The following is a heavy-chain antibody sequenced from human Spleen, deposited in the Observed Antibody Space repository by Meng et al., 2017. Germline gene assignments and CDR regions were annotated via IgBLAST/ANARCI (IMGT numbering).Heavy chain of an antibody. CDR3: ARDEDISAAGKLFGDY. V-gene: IGHV1-2*06. J-gene: IGHJ4*02. Sequence: ASVKVSCKASGYGFTGYYLHWIRHVPGQGLEWMGRINPYNGDTEFAQKFQGRVTMTRATSISTVYMELSRLRSDDTAMYYCARDEDISAAGKLFGDYWGQGTLVTVSS. D-gene: IGHD6-25*01. CDR2: INPYNGDT. CDR1: GYGFTGYY.